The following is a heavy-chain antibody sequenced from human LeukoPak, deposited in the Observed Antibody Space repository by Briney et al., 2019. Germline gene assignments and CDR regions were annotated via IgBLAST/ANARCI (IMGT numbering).Heavy chain of an antibody. D-gene: IGHD6-19*01. CDR1: GFTVSSNY. CDR3: ARVAVGAGTDYSDY. CDR2: IYSGGDT. V-gene: IGHV3-53*01. J-gene: IGHJ4*02. Sequence: PGGSLRLSCAASGFTVSSNYMSWVRQAPGKGLEWVSVIYSGGDTYYADSVKGRFTISRDNSKNTLYLQLNSLRAEDTAVYYCARVAVGAGTDYSDYWGQGTLVTVSS.